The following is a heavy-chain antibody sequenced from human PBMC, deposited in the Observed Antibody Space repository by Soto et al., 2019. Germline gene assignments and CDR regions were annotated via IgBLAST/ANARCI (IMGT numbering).Heavy chain of an antibody. CDR3: AKGVMATIRNSFDP. CDR2: LSRSGGAT. CDR1: AFSLTSCS. Sequence: PGGSLRLSCVTSAFSLTSCSMSWVRQTPGKGLEWVSALSRSGGATYYADSVKGRFTISRDTSTNTLYLQMSNLRAEDTAIYYCAKGVMATIRNSFDPWGQGTLVTV. V-gene: IGHV3-23*01. J-gene: IGHJ5*02. D-gene: IGHD2-21*01.